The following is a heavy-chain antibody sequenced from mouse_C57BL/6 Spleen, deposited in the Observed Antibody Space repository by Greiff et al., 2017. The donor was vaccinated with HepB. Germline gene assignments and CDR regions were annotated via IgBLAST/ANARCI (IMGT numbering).Heavy chain of an antibody. Sequence: QVQLQQPGAELVMPGASVKLSCKASGYTFTSYWMHWVKQRPGQGLEWIGEIDPSDSYTNYNQKFKGKSTLTVDKSSSTACMQLSSLTSEDSAVYYCARRTGVWYFDVWGTGTTVTVSS. CDR1: GYTFTSYW. CDR2: IDPSDSYT. J-gene: IGHJ1*03. CDR3: ARRTGVWYFDV. D-gene: IGHD4-1*01. V-gene: IGHV1-69*01.